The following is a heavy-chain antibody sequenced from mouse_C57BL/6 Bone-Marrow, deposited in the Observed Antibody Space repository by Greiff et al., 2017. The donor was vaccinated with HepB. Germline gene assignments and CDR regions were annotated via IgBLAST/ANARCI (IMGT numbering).Heavy chain of an antibody. V-gene: IGHV3-6*01. J-gene: IGHJ2*01. Sequence: EVKLMESGPGLVKPSQSLSLTCSVTGYSITSGYYWNWIRQFPGNKLEWMGYISYDGSNNYNPSLKNRISITRDTSKNQFFLKLNSVTTEDTATYYCARARIYDGYYAYYFDYWGQGTTLTVSS. CDR2: ISYDGSN. CDR3: ARARIYDGYYAYYFDY. D-gene: IGHD2-3*01. CDR1: GYSITSGYY.